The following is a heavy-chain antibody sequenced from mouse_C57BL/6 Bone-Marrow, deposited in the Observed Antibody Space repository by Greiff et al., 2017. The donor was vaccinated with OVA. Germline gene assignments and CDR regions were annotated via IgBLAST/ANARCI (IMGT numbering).Heavy chain of an antibody. Sequence: QVQLKESGAELARPGASVKLSCKASGYTFTSYGISWVKQRTGQGLEWIGEIYPRSGNTYYNEKFKGKATLTADKSSSTAYMELRSLTSEDSAVYVCARRDYYGSSYDFDYWGQGTTLTVSS. J-gene: IGHJ2*01. CDR1: GYTFTSYG. V-gene: IGHV1-81*01. CDR3: ARRDYYGSSYDFDY. D-gene: IGHD1-1*01. CDR2: IYPRSGNT.